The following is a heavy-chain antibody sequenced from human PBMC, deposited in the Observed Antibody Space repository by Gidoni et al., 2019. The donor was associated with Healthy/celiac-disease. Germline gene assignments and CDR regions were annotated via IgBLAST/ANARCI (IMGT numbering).Heavy chain of an antibody. CDR3: ARGGDSNPFDY. D-gene: IGHD4-4*01. J-gene: IGHJ4*02. CDR1: GGTFSSYA. Sequence: QVQLVQSGAEVKKPGSSVKVSGKASGGTFSSYAISWVRQAPGQGREWMGGIIPIFGTANYAQQFQGRVTITADESTSTAYMELSSLRSEDTAVYYCARGGDSNPFDYWGQGTLVTVSS. V-gene: IGHV1-69*01. CDR2: IIPIFGTA.